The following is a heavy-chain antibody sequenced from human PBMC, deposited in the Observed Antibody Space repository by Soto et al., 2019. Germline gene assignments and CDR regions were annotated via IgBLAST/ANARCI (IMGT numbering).Heavy chain of an antibody. V-gene: IGHV3-30*18. CDR1: GFTFSSYG. Sequence: PGGSLTVSCAASGFTFSSYGMHWVPQAPGKGLEWVAVISYDGSNKYYADSVKGRFTISRDNSKNTLYLQMNSLRAEDTAVYYCAKEGFVVVAAAIGYFYYWGEGTLVTV. J-gene: IGHJ4*02. CDR2: ISYDGSNK. D-gene: IGHD2-2*01. CDR3: AKEGFVVVAAAIGYFYY.